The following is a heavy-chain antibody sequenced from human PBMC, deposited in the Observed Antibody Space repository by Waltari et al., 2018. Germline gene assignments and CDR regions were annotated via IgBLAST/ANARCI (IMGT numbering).Heavy chain of an antibody. D-gene: IGHD3-22*01. CDR3: ARMSDNFYDSNGSYDY. V-gene: IGHV2-26*01. CDR1: GFSLNNPKMS. CDR2: IFSNDEK. J-gene: IGHJ4*01. Sequence: QVTLKESGPVVVKPTETLTLTYTVSGFSLNNPKMSVSWIRQPPGKALEWLAHIFSNDEKWYTSSLKTRLTISKDSSKSQVVLSLTNMDPADTATYYCARMSDNFYDSNGSYDYWGQGTPVAVSS.